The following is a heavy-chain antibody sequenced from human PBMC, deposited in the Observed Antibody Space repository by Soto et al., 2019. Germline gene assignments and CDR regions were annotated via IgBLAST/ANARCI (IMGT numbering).Heavy chain of an antibody. CDR2: IKSKTDGGTT. CDR1: GFTFSNAW. CDR3: TTALIIDYDILTGVDY. J-gene: IGHJ4*02. D-gene: IGHD3-9*01. Sequence: GGSLRLSCAASGFTFSNAWMSWVRQAPGKGLEWVGRIKSKTDGGTTDYAAPVKGRFTISRDDSKNTLYLQMNSLKTEDTAVYYCTTALIIDYDILTGVDYWGQGTLVTVSS. V-gene: IGHV3-15*01.